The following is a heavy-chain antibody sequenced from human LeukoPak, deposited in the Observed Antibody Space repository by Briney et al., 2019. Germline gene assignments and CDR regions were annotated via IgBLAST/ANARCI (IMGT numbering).Heavy chain of an antibody. CDR3: ARDYDIL. J-gene: IGHJ4*02. CDR1: GFSFSSYW. CDR2: VTSDGSST. V-gene: IGHV3-74*01. D-gene: IGHD3-9*01. Sequence: GGSLRLSCAASGFSFSSYWMHWVRQAPGKGLVWVSRVTSDGSSTSYADSVKGRFSISSDNAKNTLYLHMNSLRAEDTAVYYCARDYDILWGQGTLVTVSS.